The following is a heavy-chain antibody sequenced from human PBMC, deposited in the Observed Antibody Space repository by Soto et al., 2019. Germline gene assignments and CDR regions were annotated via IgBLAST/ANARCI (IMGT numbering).Heavy chain of an antibody. CDR2: INHSGST. V-gene: IGHV4-34*01. CDR3: ARGITIDYYYYYYGMDV. D-gene: IGHD3-3*01. J-gene: IGHJ6*02. CDR1: GGSFSGYY. Sequence: SETLSLTCAVYGGSFSGYYWSWIRQPPGKGLEWIGEINHSGSTNYNPSLKSRVTISVDTSKNQFSLKLSSVTAADTAVYYCARGITIDYYYYYYGMDVWGQGTTVTVSS.